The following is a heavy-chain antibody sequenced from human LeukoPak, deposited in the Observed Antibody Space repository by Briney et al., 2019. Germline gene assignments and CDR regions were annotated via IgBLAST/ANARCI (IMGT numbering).Heavy chain of an antibody. D-gene: IGHD6-13*01. CDR3: ARGALLYSSSWFPFDY. Sequence: ASVKVSCKASGYTFTGYYMHWVRQAPGQGLEWMGWINPNSGGTNYAQKFQGRVTMTRDTSISTAYMELSRLRSDDTAVYYCARGALLYSSSWFPFDYWGQGTLVTVSS. J-gene: IGHJ4*02. CDR2: INPNSGGT. V-gene: IGHV1-2*02. CDR1: GYTFTGYY.